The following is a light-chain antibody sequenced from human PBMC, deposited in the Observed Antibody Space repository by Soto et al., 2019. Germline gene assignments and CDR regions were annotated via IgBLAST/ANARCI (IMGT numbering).Light chain of an antibody. V-gene: IGKV1-39*01. CDR1: QNIRTY. J-gene: IGKJ1*01. Sequence: DIQMTQSPRFLSASVGDGVTITCRASQNIRTYLTWYQQKPGKGPTVLIYAASTLQRGVPSRFSGSTTGTDFTLTITGLQPEDSATYYCQQTLSVPRTFGLGTKVEIK. CDR2: AAS. CDR3: QQTLSVPRT.